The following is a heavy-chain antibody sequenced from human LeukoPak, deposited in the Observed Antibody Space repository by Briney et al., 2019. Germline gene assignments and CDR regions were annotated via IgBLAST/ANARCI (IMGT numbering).Heavy chain of an antibody. CDR3: ARVAQPSVAGGWYYYYGMDV. Sequence: SETLSLTCAVYGGSFSGYYWSWIRQPPGKGLEWIGEINHSGSTNYSPSLKSRVTISVDTSKNQFSLKLSSVTAADTAVYYCARVAQPSVAGGWYYYYGMDVWGQGTTVTVSS. J-gene: IGHJ6*02. D-gene: IGHD6-19*01. CDR2: INHSGST. CDR1: GGSFSGYY. V-gene: IGHV4-34*01.